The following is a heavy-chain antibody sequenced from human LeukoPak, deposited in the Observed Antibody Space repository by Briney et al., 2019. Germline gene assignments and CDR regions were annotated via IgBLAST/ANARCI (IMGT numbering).Heavy chain of an antibody. CDR2: ISGSGGST. Sequence: GGSLRLSCAASGFTFSSYAMSWVRQAPGKGLEWVSAISGSGGSTYYADSAKGRFTISRDNSKNTLYLQMNSLRAEDTAVYYCAKEHSGCSSTSCYYPGDYFDYWGQGTLVTVSS. D-gene: IGHD2-2*01. CDR1: GFTFSSYA. CDR3: AKEHSGCSSTSCYYPGDYFDY. V-gene: IGHV3-23*01. J-gene: IGHJ4*02.